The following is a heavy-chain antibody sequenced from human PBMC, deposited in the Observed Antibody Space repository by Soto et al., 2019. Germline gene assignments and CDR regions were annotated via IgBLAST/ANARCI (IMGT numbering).Heavy chain of an antibody. Sequence: GGSLRLSCAASGFTFSSYSMNWVRQAPGKGLEWVSSISSSSSYIYYADSVKGRFTISRDNAKNSLYLQMNSLRAEDTAVYYCARRGSITIFGVGEDYWGQGTLVTVSS. CDR1: GFTFSSYS. J-gene: IGHJ4*02. CDR3: ARRGSITIFGVGEDY. V-gene: IGHV3-21*01. D-gene: IGHD3-3*01. CDR2: ISSSSSYI.